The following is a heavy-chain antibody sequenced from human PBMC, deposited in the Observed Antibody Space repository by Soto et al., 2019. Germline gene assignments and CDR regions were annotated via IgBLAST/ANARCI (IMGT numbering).Heavy chain of an antibody. Sequence: GGSLRLSCAASGFTFSSYAMSWVRQAPGKGLEWVSAISGSGGSTYYADSVKGRFTISRDNSKNTLYLQMNSLRAEDTAVYYCAKDPYYYGSGSYLGSGYMDVWGKGTTVTVSS. J-gene: IGHJ6*03. D-gene: IGHD3-10*01. CDR2: ISGSGGST. CDR1: GFTFSSYA. CDR3: AKDPYYYGSGSYLGSGYMDV. V-gene: IGHV3-23*01.